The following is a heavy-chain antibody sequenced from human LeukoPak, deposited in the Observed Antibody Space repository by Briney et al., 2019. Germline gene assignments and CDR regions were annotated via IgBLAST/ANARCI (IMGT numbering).Heavy chain of an antibody. CDR3: AKQNNRGWFAP. CDR1: GGSISSSNYY. D-gene: IGHD1-14*01. J-gene: IGHJ5*02. CDR2: IFYTGST. V-gene: IGHV4-39*01. Sequence: SETLSLTCTVSGGSISSSNYYWAWIRQPPGKGLEWIANIFYTGSTYYNPSLKSRVTISVDTSKNQFSLRLTSVTATDTAVYYCAKQNNRGWFAPWGQGPLVTASS.